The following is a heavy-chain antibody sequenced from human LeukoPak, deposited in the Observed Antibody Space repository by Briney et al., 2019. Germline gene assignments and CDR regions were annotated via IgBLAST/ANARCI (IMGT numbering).Heavy chain of an antibody. CDR3: ARDPYCTNGVCYSYWFDP. CDR2: INPNSGGT. J-gene: IGHJ5*02. V-gene: IGHV1-2*02. D-gene: IGHD2-8*01. Sequence: ASVKVSCKASGYTFTGYYMHWVRQAPGQGLEWMGLINPNSGGTNYAQKFQGRVTMTRDTSISTAYMELSRLRSDDTAVYYCARDPYCTNGVCYSYWFDPWGQGTLVTVSS. CDR1: GYTFTGYY.